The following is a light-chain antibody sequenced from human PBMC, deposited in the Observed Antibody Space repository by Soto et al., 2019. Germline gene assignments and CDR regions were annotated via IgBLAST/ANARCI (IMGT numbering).Light chain of an antibody. CDR1: QSVSDSS. Sequence: EIVLTQSPGTLSLSPGERATLSCRASQSVSDSSLAWYHQKPGQAPRLLIYGASRRATGIPDTFSGSGSGTDFTLTISRLEPEDFATYYCQQYNSYYLTFGGGTKVEIK. V-gene: IGKV3-20*01. CDR2: GAS. CDR3: QQYNSYYLT. J-gene: IGKJ4*01.